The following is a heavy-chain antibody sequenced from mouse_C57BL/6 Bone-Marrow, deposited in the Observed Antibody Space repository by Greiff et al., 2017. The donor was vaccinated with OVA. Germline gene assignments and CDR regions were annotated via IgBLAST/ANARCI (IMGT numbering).Heavy chain of an antibody. J-gene: IGHJ4*01. D-gene: IGHD2-4*01. V-gene: IGHV2-6-1*01. Sequence: VKLQESGPGLVAPSQSLSITCTVSGFSLTSYGVHWVRQPPGKGLEWLVVIWSDGSTTYNSALKSRLSISKDNSKSQVFLKMNSLQTDDTAMYYCARHEDYEDAMDYWGQGTSVTVSS. CDR3: ARHEDYEDAMDY. CDR1: GFSLTSYG. CDR2: IWSDGST.